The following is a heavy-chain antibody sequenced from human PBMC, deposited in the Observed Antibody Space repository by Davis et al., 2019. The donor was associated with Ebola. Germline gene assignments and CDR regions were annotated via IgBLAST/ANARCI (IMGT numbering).Heavy chain of an antibody. V-gene: IGHV3-48*01. CDR3: AKGDGGYDFWSGYLFFKAFDY. CDR2: ISSSSSTI. J-gene: IGHJ4*02. Sequence: PGGSLRLSCAASGFTFSSYSMNWVRQAPGKGLEWVSYISSSSSTIYYADSVKGRFTISRDNSKNTRYLQMNSLRAEDTAVYYCAKGDGGYDFWSGYLFFKAFDYWGQGTLVTVSS. CDR1: GFTFSSYS. D-gene: IGHD3-3*01.